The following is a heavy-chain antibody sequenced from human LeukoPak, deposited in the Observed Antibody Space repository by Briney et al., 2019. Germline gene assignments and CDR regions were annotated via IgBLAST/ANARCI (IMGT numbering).Heavy chain of an antibody. Sequence: GASVKVSCKASGYTFTSYAMHWVRQAPGQRLEWMGWINAGNGNTKYSQEFQGRVTITRDTSASTAYMELSSLRSEDMAVYYCARAEDSSGWHGGDAFDIWGQGTMVTVSS. J-gene: IGHJ3*02. V-gene: IGHV1-3*03. CDR2: INAGNGNT. D-gene: IGHD6-19*01. CDR3: ARAEDSSGWHGGDAFDI. CDR1: GYTFTSYA.